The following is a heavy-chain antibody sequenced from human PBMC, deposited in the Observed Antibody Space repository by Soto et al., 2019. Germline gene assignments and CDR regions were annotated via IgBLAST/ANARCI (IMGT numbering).Heavy chain of an antibody. CDR2: ISYDGSNK. Sequence: QVQLVESGGGVVQPGRSLRLSCAASGFTFSSYAMHWVRQAPGKGLEWVAVISYDGSNKYYADSVKGRFTISRDNSKNTLYLQMNSLRAEDTAVYYCARDFFVDTAMVHFDYWGQGTLVTVPS. CDR1: GFTFSSYA. D-gene: IGHD5-18*01. V-gene: IGHV3-30-3*01. CDR3: ARDFFVDTAMVHFDY. J-gene: IGHJ4*02.